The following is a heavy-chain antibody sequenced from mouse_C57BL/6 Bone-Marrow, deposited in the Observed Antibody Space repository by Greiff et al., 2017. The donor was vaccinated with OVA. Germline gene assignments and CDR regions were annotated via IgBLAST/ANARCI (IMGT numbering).Heavy chain of an antibody. CDR2: IYPSDSET. CDR3: ARGLRRYAMDY. J-gene: IGHJ4*01. D-gene: IGHD1-2*01. CDR1: GYTFTSYW. Sequence: QVQLQQPGAELVRPGSSVKLSCKASGYTFTSYWMDWVKQRPGQGLEWIGNIYPSDSETHYNQKFKDKATLTVDKSSSTAYMQLSSLTSEDSAVYYCARGLRRYAMDYWGQGTSVTVSS. V-gene: IGHV1-61*01.